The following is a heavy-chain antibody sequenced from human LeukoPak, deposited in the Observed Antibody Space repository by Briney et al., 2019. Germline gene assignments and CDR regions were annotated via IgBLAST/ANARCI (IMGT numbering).Heavy chain of an antibody. Sequence: GGSLRLSCAASGFIFNNYAMSWVRQAPGKGLEWVSSISTTGSTTYYADSVRGRFTISRDNSQNTLSLQMDSLTAADTSVYSCATYDLWTTYYTFQYWGQGTLVSVSS. D-gene: IGHD3-3*01. J-gene: IGHJ4*02. CDR2: ISTTGSTT. CDR3: ATYDLWTTYYTFQY. CDR1: GFIFNNYA. V-gene: IGHV3-23*01.